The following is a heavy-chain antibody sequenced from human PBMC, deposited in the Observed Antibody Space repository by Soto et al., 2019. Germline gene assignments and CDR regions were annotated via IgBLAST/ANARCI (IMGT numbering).Heavy chain of an antibody. CDR2: IYYSGST. CDR3: ARVGYSSSWTPYYFDY. Sequence: SETLSLTCTVSGGSISRSSYYWGWIRQPPGKGLEWIGSIYYSGSTYYNPSLKSRVTISVDTSKNQFSLKLSSVTAADTAVYYCARVGYSSSWTPYYFDYWGQGTLVTVSS. J-gene: IGHJ4*02. D-gene: IGHD6-13*01. CDR1: GGSISRSSYY. V-gene: IGHV4-39*07.